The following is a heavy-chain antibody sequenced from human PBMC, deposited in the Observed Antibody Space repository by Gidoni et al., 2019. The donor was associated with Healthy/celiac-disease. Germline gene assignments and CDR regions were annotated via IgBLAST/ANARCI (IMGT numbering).Heavy chain of an antibody. V-gene: IGHV3-23*01. J-gene: IGHJ4*02. D-gene: IGHD3-22*01. CDR1: GFPFSSYA. CDR2: ISGSGGST. Sequence: EVQLLESGGVLVQPGGSLRLSCASSGFPFSSYAMSWVRQAPGKGLEWVSAISGSGGSTYYADSVKGRFTISRDNSKNTLYLQMNSLRAEDTAVYYCAKDAYDSSGYYLFDYWGQGTLVTVSS. CDR3: AKDAYDSSGYYLFDY.